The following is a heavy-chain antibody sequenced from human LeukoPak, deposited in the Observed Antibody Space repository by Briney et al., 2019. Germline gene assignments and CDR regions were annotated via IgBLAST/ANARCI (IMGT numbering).Heavy chain of an antibody. D-gene: IGHD3-10*01. Sequence: HGGSLRLSCAASGFTFSNYAMSWVRQAPGKGLEWVSGISGSGGSTYYADSVKGRFTISRDNSKNTLYLQMNSLRAEDTAVYYCAKDLRRIIMVRGGYFDYWGQGTLVTVSS. J-gene: IGHJ4*02. CDR1: GFTFSNYA. CDR3: AKDLRRIIMVRGGYFDY. V-gene: IGHV3-23*01. CDR2: ISGSGGST.